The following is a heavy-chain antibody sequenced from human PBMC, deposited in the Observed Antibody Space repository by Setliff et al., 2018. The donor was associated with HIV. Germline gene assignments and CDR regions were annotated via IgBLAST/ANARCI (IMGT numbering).Heavy chain of an antibody. CDR3: VRERVGGYFDY. CDR1: GYTFTSYL. Sequence: ASVKVSCKASGYTFTSYLIHWVRRAPGQGLEWMGLINPSNDDTGCTQNFQGRITLTRDTSTSTVYMELSSLRSEDTAVYYCVRERVGGYFDYWGQGTLVTVSS. J-gene: IGHJ4*02. V-gene: IGHV1-46*01. D-gene: IGHD2-15*01. CDR2: INPSNDDT.